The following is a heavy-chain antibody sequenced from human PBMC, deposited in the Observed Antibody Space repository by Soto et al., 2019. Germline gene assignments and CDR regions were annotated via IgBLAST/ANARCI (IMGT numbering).Heavy chain of an antibody. CDR2: IKSETDGGTT. Sequence: VQLVECGGGLVKPGGSLRLSCAASGFPFSLAWMSWVRQAPGEGLEWVARIKSETDGGTTDYAAPVEGRFTISRDDSKNTLDLQMSNLKIDDTAVYYCTTYVYFCGNSGIRRAYWGQGALVTVSS. CDR1: GFPFSLAW. V-gene: IGHV3-15*01. D-gene: IGHD1-1*01. CDR3: TTYVYFCGNSGIRRAY. J-gene: IGHJ4*02.